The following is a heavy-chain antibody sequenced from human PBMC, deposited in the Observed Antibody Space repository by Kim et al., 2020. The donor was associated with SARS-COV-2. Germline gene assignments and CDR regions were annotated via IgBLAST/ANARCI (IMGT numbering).Heavy chain of an antibody. CDR3: AIGEGYCSSTSCYPDERPFDY. V-gene: IGHV3-30*03. CDR2: ISYDGSNK. J-gene: IGHJ4*02. D-gene: IGHD2-2*01. Sequence: GGSLRLSCAASGFTFSSYGMHWVRQAPGKGLEWVAVISYDGSNKYYADSVKGRFTISRDNSKNTLYLQMNSLRAEDTAVYYCAIGEGYCSSTSCYPDERPFDYWGQGTLVTVSS. CDR1: GFTFSSYG.